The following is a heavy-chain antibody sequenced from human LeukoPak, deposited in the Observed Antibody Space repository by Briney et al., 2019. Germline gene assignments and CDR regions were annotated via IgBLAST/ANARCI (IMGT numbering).Heavy chain of an antibody. Sequence: PGGSLRLSCAASRFSFSSFGMHWVRQAPGKALEWVAYLQCDRTNEQYADSVRGRFTISRDNSKNILYLLMTSLRAEDTAVSYCAKIRCSNRIGCVDYYMDVWGKGTTVTVSS. D-gene: IGHD2-2*01. J-gene: IGHJ6*03. V-gene: IGHV3-30*02. CDR3: AKIRCSNRIGCVDYYMDV. CDR1: RFSFSSFG. CDR2: LQCDRTNE.